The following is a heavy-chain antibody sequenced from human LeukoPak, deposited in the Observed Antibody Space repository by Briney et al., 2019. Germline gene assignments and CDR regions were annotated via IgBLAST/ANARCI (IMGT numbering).Heavy chain of an antibody. J-gene: IGHJ5*02. CDR3: ARGPAAYMNRDNNWLDP. Sequence: ASVKVSCKGSGYTFTSYDINWVRQATGQGLEWMAWMNPNSGNTGYAQKFQGRVTMTRNTSISTAYMELSSLRSEDTAIYYCARGPAAYMNRDNNWLDPWGLGTLVTVSS. CDR1: GYTFTSYD. V-gene: IGHV1-8*01. CDR2: MNPNSGNT. D-gene: IGHD1/OR15-1a*01.